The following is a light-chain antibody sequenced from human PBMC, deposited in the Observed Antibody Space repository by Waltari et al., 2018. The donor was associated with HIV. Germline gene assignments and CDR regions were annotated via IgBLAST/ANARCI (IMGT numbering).Light chain of an antibody. CDR3: MQALQTPLT. CDR1: QSLLHSNGYNY. V-gene: IGKV2-28*01. J-gene: IGKJ4*01. Sequence: VMTQSPLSLPVTPGEPASISCRSSQSLLHSNGYNYLDWYLQKPGQSPQLLIFLGSNRASGVPDRFSGSGSGTDFTLKISRVEAEDVGVYYCMQALQTPLTFGGGTKVEIK. CDR2: LGS.